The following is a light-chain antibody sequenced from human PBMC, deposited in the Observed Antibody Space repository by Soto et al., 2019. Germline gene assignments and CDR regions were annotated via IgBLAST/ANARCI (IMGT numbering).Light chain of an antibody. Sequence: DIQMTQSPSTLSASVGDRVTITCRASQSISSWLAWYQQKPGKAPKLLIYKASSLESGVPSRFSGSGSGTGFTLAISGLQPDDVATAYGQQYNSLWTFGQGTKVEIK. CDR2: KAS. CDR1: QSISSW. V-gene: IGKV1-5*03. CDR3: QQYNSLWT. J-gene: IGKJ1*01.